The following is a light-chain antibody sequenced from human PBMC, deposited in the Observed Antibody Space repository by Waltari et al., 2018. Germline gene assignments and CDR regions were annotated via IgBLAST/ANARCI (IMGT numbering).Light chain of an antibody. CDR3: QQRSRWPT. V-gene: IGKV3-11*01. J-gene: IGKJ3*01. CDR1: QSVSSY. CDR2: DAS. Sequence: EIVLTQSPATLSLSPGERATLSCRASQSVSSYLAWYQQKPGQARRLLIYDASNRAPGIPARFSGSGSGTDFTLTISSLEPEDFAVYYCQQRSRWPTFGPGTKVDIK.